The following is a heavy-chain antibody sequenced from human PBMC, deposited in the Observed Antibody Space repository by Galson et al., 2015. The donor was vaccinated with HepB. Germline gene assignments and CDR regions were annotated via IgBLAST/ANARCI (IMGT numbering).Heavy chain of an antibody. J-gene: IGHJ4*02. CDR3: AKRGAVSGEFDY. V-gene: IGHV3-30*18. CDR2: LSYDESKK. D-gene: IGHD3-10*02. Sequence: SLRLSCAASGFTFSNYGMHWVRQAPGKGLEWVAGLSYDESKKYYADSVKGRFTISKDNSKKTLYLQMNSLRVEDTGVYYCAKRGAVSGEFDYWGQGSLVTVSS. CDR1: GFTFSNYG.